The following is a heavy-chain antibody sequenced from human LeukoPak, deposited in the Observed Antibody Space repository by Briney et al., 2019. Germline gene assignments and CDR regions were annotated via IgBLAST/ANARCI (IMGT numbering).Heavy chain of an antibody. Sequence: GGSLRLSCAASGFTFSSCAMSWVRQAPGKGLEWVSTIIDSGNSIYYADSAEGRFTISRDNSKNTLYLQMNSLRAGDTAVYYCAKDPIFSGSYGVFDYWGLGTLVPVSS. D-gene: IGHD1-26*01. CDR1: GFTFSSCA. CDR3: AKDPIFSGSYGVFDY. V-gene: IGHV3-23*01. J-gene: IGHJ4*02. CDR2: IIDSGNSI.